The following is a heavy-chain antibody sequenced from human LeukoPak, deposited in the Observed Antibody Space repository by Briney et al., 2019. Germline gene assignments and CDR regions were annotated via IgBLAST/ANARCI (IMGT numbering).Heavy chain of an antibody. J-gene: IGHJ2*01. V-gene: IGHV3-11*01. D-gene: IGHD3-22*01. CDR1: GFTFSDYY. CDR2: ISGSGSTI. Sequence: GGSLRLSCAASGFTFSDYYMSWIRQAPGKGLEWVSYISGSGSTIYYADSVKGRFTVSRDNAKNSLYLQMNSLRAEDTAVYYCARDKGYYPNWYSYLWGRGTLVTVSS. CDR3: ARDKGYYPNWYSYL.